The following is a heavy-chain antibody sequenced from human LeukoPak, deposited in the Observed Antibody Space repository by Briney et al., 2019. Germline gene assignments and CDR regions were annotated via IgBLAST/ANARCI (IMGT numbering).Heavy chain of an antibody. CDR3: AKDGYTSIWWFQH. Sequence: PGGSLRLSCAASGFTFSSYWMNWVRQAPGKGLEWVSTISGSGGSTYYADSVKGRFTISRDNSNNTMYLQMNSLRVEDTAVYYCAKDGYTSIWWFQHWGQGTLVTVSS. J-gene: IGHJ1*01. D-gene: IGHD6-13*01. CDR2: ISGSGGST. V-gene: IGHV3-23*01. CDR1: GFTFSSYW.